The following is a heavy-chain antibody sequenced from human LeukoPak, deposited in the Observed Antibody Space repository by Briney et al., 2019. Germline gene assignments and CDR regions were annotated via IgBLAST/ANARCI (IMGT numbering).Heavy chain of an antibody. CDR3: AKDRLGTVPDAFDI. J-gene: IGHJ3*02. CDR1: GFTFSSYA. D-gene: IGHD4-17*01. Sequence: PGRSLRLSCAASGFTFSSYAMHWVRQAPGKGLEWVAVISYDGSNKYYADSVKGRFTISRDNSKNTLYLQMNSLRAEDTAAYYCAKDRLGTVPDAFDIWGQGTMVTVSS. V-gene: IGHV3-30-3*01. CDR2: ISYDGSNK.